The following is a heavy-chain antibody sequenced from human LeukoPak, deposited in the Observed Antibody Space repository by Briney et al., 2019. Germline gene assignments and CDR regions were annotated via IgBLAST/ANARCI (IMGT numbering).Heavy chain of an antibody. D-gene: IGHD4-23*01. V-gene: IGHV4-39*01. Sequence: SETLSLTCTVSGGSISNGLYFWDWIRQPPGKGVEWIGSVLFTGIAWVNPPLNSRVTMAVYTTKNQFSLKLRSVSAGDTAVYYCARRGSGNGGTSAGMDVWGQGTTVTVSS. J-gene: IGHJ6*02. CDR3: ARRGSGNGGTSAGMDV. CDR2: VLFTGIA. CDR1: GGSISNGLYF.